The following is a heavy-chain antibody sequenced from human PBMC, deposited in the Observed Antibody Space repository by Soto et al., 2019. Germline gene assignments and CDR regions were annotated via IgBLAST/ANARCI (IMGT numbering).Heavy chain of an antibody. CDR1: GFTFSSYA. J-gene: IGHJ6*02. D-gene: IGHD2-2*02. V-gene: IGHV3-23*01. Sequence: QAGGSLRLSCAASGFTFSSYAMSWVRQAQGKGLEWVSAISGSGGSTYYADAVKGRFTISRDNYKNPLYLQMNSLRAEDTAVYYCAKPNALQDIVVVPAAIRGDYYYYGMDVWGQGTTVTVSS. CDR2: ISGSGGST. CDR3: AKPNALQDIVVVPAAIRGDYYYYGMDV.